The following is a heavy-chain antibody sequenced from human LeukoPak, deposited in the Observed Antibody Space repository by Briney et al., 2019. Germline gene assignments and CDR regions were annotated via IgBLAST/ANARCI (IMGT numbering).Heavy chain of an antibody. D-gene: IGHD1-14*01. Sequence: PGRSLRLSCAASGFTFSDYGMHWVRQAPGKGLEWVAVISYDGSNKYYADSVKGRFTISRDNSKTTLYLQMNSLRAEDTAVYYCAKDQGQEETTPWFDPWGQGTLVTVSS. CDR2: ISYDGSNK. CDR3: AKDQGQEETTPWFDP. V-gene: IGHV3-30*18. CDR1: GFTFSDYG. J-gene: IGHJ5*02.